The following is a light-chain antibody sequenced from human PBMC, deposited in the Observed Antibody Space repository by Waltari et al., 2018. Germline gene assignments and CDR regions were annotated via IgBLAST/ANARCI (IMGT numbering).Light chain of an antibody. J-gene: IGKJ3*01. CDR1: QDISNY. CDR3: QQYDNLPFT. V-gene: IGKV1-33*01. CDR2: DAS. Sequence: DIQMTQSPSSLSVSVGDRVTTTCQASQDISNYLNWYQQKPGKAPKLLIYDASNLETGVPSRFSGSGSGTDFTFTISSLQPEDIATYYCQQYDNLPFTFGPGTKVDIK.